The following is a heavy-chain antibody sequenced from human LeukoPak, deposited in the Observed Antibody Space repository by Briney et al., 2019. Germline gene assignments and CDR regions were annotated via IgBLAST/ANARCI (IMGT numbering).Heavy chain of an antibody. CDR1: ARSITPYC. CDR3: GTGRYPEYHGRLYYNPSNYYMDV. D-gene: IGHD3-22*01. J-gene: IGHJ6*03. Sequence: PSETLSLTCTVSARSITPYCWTWNRQPPGKGLEWIGHIYYSGSTNYTPSLKSRVTMSVDTSKNQVSLRLTSGTAADTAVYYCGTGRYPEYHGRLYYNPSNYYMDVWGKGTTVTVSS. CDR2: IYYSGST. V-gene: IGHV4-59*01.